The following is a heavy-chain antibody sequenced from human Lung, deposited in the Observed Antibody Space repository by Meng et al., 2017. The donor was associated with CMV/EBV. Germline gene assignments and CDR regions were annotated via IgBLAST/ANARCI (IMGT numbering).Heavy chain of an antibody. D-gene: IGHD6-6*01. CDR2: IYYSGST. CDR3: ARPIYSSSSFDY. Sequence: GSLRLSCTVSGGSISSSSYYWGWFRQPPGKGLEWIGSIYYSGSTYYNPSLKSRVTISVDTSKNQFSLKLSSVTAADTAVYYCARPIYSSSSFDYWGQGTLVTVSS. V-gene: IGHV4-39*01. J-gene: IGHJ4*02. CDR1: GGSISSSSYY.